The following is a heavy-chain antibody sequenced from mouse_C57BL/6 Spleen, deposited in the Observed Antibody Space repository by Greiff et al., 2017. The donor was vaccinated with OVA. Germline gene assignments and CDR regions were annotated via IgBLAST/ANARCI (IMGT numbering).Heavy chain of an antibody. CDR2: ISSGSSTI. CDR1: GFTFSDYG. V-gene: IGHV5-17*01. Sequence: EVKLMESGGGLVKPGGSLKLSCAASGFTFSDYGMHWVRQAPEKGLEWVAYISSGSSTIYYADTVKGRFTISRDNAKNTLFLQMTSLRSEDTAMYYCARSSTIVTTDWFAYWGQGTLVTVSA. D-gene: IGHD2-5*01. J-gene: IGHJ3*01. CDR3: ARSSTIVTTDWFAY.